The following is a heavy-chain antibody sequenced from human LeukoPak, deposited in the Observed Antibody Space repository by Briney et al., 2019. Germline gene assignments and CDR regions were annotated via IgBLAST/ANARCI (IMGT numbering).Heavy chain of an antibody. D-gene: IGHD5-24*01. CDR1: GFTFSNTY. Sequence: GGSLRLSCVVSGFTFSNTYLSWVRQAPGKGLEWVSLIYPSGNIYYADSVKGRFTISRDNSKNTLFLQMNSLRAEDTATYYCARTFVSGDGYKVGYFDYWGQGTLVTVS. V-gene: IGHV3-53*01. CDR3: ARTFVSGDGYKVGYFDY. J-gene: IGHJ4*02. CDR2: IYPSGNI.